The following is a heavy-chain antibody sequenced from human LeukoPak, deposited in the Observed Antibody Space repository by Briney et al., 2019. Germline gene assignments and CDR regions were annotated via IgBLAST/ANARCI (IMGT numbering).Heavy chain of an antibody. CDR2: ISGSGGST. V-gene: IGHV3-23*01. D-gene: IGHD3-10*02. CDR3: AKAVYSGIGYFDY. CDR1: GFTFSSYA. J-gene: IGHJ4*02. Sequence: GGSLRLSCTASGFTFSSYAMSWVRQAPGKGLEWVSGISGSGGSTYYADSVKGRFTISRDNSKNTLYLQMNSLRAEDTAVYYCAKAVYSGIGYFDYWGQGTLVTVSS.